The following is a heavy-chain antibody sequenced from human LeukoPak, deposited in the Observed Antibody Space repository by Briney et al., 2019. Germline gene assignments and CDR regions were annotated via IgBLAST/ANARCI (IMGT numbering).Heavy chain of an antibody. J-gene: IGHJ4*02. CDR3: ARKGVSDLYYFDS. CDR2: IYYSGST. CDR1: GGSISSYY. Sequence: SETLSLTCTVSGGSISSYYWSWIRQPPGKGLEWMGNIYYSGSTNYNSSLKSRVTMSVDTSKNQISLKLRSVTAADTAVYYCARKGVSDLYYFDSWGQGTLVTVSS. D-gene: IGHD3-16*01. V-gene: IGHV4-59*08.